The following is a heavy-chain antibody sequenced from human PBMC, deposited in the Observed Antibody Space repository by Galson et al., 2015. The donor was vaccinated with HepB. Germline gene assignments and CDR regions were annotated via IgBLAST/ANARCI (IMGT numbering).Heavy chain of an antibody. CDR1: GFTFSSYW. V-gene: IGHV3-30*18. D-gene: IGHD6-6*01. CDR2: ISFDGSNK. Sequence: SLRLSCASSGFTFSSYWMTWVRQAPGKGLEWVAVISFDGSNKYEADSVKGRFTISRDNSKNTLYLQMNSLRGDDTAVYYCAKDRGYSSSSYGMDVWGQGTTVTVSS. J-gene: IGHJ6*02. CDR3: AKDRGYSSSSYGMDV.